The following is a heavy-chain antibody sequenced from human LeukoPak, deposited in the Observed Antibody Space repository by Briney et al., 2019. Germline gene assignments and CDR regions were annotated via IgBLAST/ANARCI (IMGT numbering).Heavy chain of an antibody. CDR2: ISSNGGST. CDR3: ARDTLGYYYYGMDV. V-gene: IGHV3-64*01. Sequence: GGSLRLSCAASGFTFNSYAMHWVRQAPGKGLEYVSAISSNGGSTYYANSVKGRFTISRDNSKNTLYLQMGSLRAEDMAVYYCARDTLGYYYYGMDVWGQGTTVTVSS. J-gene: IGHJ6*02. CDR1: GFTFNSYA.